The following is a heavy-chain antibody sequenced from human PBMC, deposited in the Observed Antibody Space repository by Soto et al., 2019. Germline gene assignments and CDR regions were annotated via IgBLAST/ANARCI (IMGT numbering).Heavy chain of an antibody. CDR2: IYYSGST. V-gene: IGHV4-30-4*01. Sequence: SETLSLTCTVSGGSISSGDYYWSWIRQPPGKGLKWIGYIYYSGSTYYNPSLKSRVTISVDTSKNQFSLKLSSVTAADTAVYYCARDRRYYYDSSGYFKHGMDVWGQGTTVTVSS. CDR1: GGSISSGDYY. D-gene: IGHD3-22*01. J-gene: IGHJ6*02. CDR3: ARDRRYYYDSSGYFKHGMDV.